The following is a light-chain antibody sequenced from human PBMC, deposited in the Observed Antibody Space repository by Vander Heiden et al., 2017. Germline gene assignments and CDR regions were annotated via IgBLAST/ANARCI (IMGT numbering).Light chain of an antibody. CDR1: SSDVGSYNR. J-gene: IGLJ2*01. CDR2: EVT. CDR3: SSYTSSTTPVA. Sequence: QSALTHPPSVSGSPGQSVTISCTGTSSDVGSYNRVSWYQQPPGTAPKLMIYEVTKRPSGVPDRFSGSKSGNTASLTISGLQAEDEADYYCSSYTSSTTPVAFGGGTKLTVL. V-gene: IGLV2-18*02.